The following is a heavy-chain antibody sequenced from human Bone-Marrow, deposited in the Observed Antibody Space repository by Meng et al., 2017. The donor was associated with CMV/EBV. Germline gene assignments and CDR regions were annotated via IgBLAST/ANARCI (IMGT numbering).Heavy chain of an antibody. V-gene: IGHV4-61*01. CDR2: IYYSGST. CDR3: ARDLIHYYGMDV. Sequence: SEPLSLTCTVSGGSVSSGSYYWSWIRQPPGKGLEWIGYIYYSGSTNYNPSLKSRVTISVDTSKNQFSLKLSSVTAADTAVYYCARDLIHYYGMDVWGQGTTVTVSS. CDR1: GGSVSSGSYY. J-gene: IGHJ6*02.